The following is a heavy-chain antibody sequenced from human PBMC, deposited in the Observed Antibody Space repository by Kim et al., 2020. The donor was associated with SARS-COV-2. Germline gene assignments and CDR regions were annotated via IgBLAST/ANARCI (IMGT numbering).Heavy chain of an antibody. J-gene: IGHJ6*02. V-gene: IGHV3-23*01. CDR3: AKMVIMDGYNYFYYYAMDG. CDR1: GFTFDTYA. D-gene: IGHD2-21*01. Sequence: GGSLRLSCVASGFTFDTYAMSWVRQAPRKGLEWVSVISGGAVNKFYADSVRGRFTISRDNSKKTLYLQMNSLRDEDTALYYCAKMVIMDGYNYFYYYAMDGWGQGTTVTVSS. CDR2: ISGGAVNK.